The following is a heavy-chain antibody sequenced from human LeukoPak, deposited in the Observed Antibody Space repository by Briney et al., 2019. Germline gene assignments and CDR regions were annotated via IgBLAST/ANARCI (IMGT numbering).Heavy chain of an antibody. Sequence: GTLSLSCAASGFPFSSYAMNRLRQGPGKRLEGVSILTKNGAKTSSAVSVQGRFTISRANSKNTLYLEMHGLRAEDTAVYYCAKGTLGSWMGPSCYPLDSWGEGTLVTVS. CDR3: AKGTLGSWMGPSCYPLDS. J-gene: IGHJ4*02. D-gene: IGHD2-15*01. V-gene: IGHV3-23*01. CDR1: GFPFSSYA. CDR2: LTKNGAKT.